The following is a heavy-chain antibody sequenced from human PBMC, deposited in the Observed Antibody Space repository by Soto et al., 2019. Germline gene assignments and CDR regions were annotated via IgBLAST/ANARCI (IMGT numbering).Heavy chain of an antibody. J-gene: IGHJ4*02. CDR1: RFTFTSFA. CDR2: ISASGGAT. V-gene: IGHV3-23*01. D-gene: IGHD1-26*01. CDR3: AKDVEGGSLFRGAFDY. Sequence: GGSLRLSCVVSRFTFTSFAMSWVRPAPGKGLEWVAAISASGGATIHADSVKGRPTISRDNSKNTLYLQMNSLRAEDTAVYYCAKDVEGGSLFRGAFDYWGQGTQVTVSS.